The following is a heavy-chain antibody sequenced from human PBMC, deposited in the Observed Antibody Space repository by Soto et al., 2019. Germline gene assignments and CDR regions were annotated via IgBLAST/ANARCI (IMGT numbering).Heavy chain of an antibody. CDR3: ARGYYDILTGYYDWYFDL. D-gene: IGHD3-9*01. J-gene: IGHJ2*01. Sequence: ASVKVSCKASGYTFTSYDINWVRQATGQGLEWMGWMNPNSGNTGYAQKFQGRVTMTRNTSISTAHMELSSLRSEDTAVYYCARGYYDILTGYYDWYFDLWGRGTLVTVSS. V-gene: IGHV1-8*01. CDR1: GYTFTSYD. CDR2: MNPNSGNT.